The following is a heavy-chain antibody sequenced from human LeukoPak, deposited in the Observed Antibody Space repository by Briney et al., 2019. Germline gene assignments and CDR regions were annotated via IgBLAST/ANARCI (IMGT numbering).Heavy chain of an antibody. J-gene: IGHJ4*02. CDR2: IFYSGTT. Sequence: SETLSLTCTVSGGSIISGDSYWSWVRQPPGKGLEWIGYIFYSGTTYYNPSLKSRLTISVDTSKNHFSLKLSSVTAADTAVYYCARNRDGYNSFDYWGQGTLVTVSS. D-gene: IGHD5-24*01. CDR3: ARNRDGYNSFDY. V-gene: IGHV4-31*03. CDR1: GGSIISGDSY.